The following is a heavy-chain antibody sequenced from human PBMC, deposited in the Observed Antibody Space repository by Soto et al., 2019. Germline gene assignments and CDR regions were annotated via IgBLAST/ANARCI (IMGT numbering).Heavy chain of an antibody. CDR3: ASSGRDLGSSSPKGKNYYSYYGLDV. J-gene: IGHJ6*02. Sequence: PSETLSLTCSVSGGSISSYYWSWIRQPPGKGLEWIGYIYYSGNTNYNPSLKSRVTISVDTSKSQVSLKVYSVTAADTALYYCASSGRDLGSSSPKGKNYYSYYGLDVWGQGTTVTVSS. CDR1: GGSISSYY. V-gene: IGHV4-59*01. CDR2: IYYSGNT. D-gene: IGHD6-13*01.